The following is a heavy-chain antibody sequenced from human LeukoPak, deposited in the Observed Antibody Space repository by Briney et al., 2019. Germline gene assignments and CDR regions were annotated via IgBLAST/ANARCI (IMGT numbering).Heavy chain of an antibody. J-gene: IGHJ3*02. CDR2: IYYIGST. Sequence: SSETLSLTCTVSGGSISSSSYYWGWIRQPPGKGLEWIGNIYYIGSTYYNPSLKSRVTISVDTSKNQFSLKLSSVTAADTAVYYCARDRGGSASHGFDAFDIWGQGTMVTVSS. D-gene: IGHD3-10*01. CDR3: ARDRGGSASHGFDAFDI. CDR1: GGSISSSSYY. V-gene: IGHV4-39*02.